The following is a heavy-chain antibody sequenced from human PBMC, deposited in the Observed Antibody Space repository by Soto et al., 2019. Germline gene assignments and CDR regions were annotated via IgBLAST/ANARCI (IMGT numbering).Heavy chain of an antibody. CDR3: ARTRKDYYCSSTSYYRDAFHX. CDR2: ISYDGSNK. V-gene: IGHV3-30-3*01. J-gene: IGHJ3*02. Sequence: PGGSLRLSCAASGFTFSSYAMHWVRQAPGKGLEWVSVISYDGSNKYYADSVKVRFTISRDNSKNTLYLQMNSLRAEDTAVYYCARTRKDYYCSSTSYYRDAFHXWGQETMVTVS. CDR1: GFTFSSYA. D-gene: IGHD2-2*01.